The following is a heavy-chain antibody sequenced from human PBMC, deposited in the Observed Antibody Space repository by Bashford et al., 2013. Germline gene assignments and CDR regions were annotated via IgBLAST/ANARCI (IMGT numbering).Heavy chain of an antibody. V-gene: IGHV3-7*01. Sequence: GGSLRLSCAASGFTFSSYWMSWVRQAPGKGLEWVAKIKQDGSEKYYVDSVKGRFTISRDNAKNSLYLQMNSLRADDTAVYYCARDGSRYYYGMDVWGQGTTVTVSS. CDR1: GFTFSSYW. CDR2: IKQDGSEK. J-gene: IGHJ6*02. CDR3: ARDGSRYYYGMDV. D-gene: IGHD6-13*01.